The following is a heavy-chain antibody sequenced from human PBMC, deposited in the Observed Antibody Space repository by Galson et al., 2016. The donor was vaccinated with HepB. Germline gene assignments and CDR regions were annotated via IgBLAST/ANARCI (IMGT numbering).Heavy chain of an antibody. Sequence: SLRLSCAASEFTFSTYAMHWVRQAPGKGLEWVAVISYDGNNKYYADSVKGRFTISRDNSKNTLYLQMNSLRVEDTAVYYCASDSISSGRIDSWGQGTLVTVST. CDR1: EFTFSTYA. D-gene: IGHD2-15*01. CDR2: ISYDGNNK. J-gene: IGHJ4*02. V-gene: IGHV3-30-3*01. CDR3: ASDSISSGRIDS.